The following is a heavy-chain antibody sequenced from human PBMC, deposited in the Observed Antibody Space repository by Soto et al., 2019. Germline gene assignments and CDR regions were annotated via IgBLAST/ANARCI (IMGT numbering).Heavy chain of an antibody. D-gene: IGHD2-15*01. CDR3: AREGGRYCTGGSCQVDD. Sequence: PSETLSLTCTVSGGSISSSSYYWGWIRQPPGKGLEWIGSIYYSGNTYYTPSLKSRVTISVDTSKNQFSLKLSSVTAADTAVYYCAREGGRYCTGGSCQVDDWAQGTLVTVSS. CDR1: GGSISSSSYY. V-gene: IGHV4-39*02. CDR2: IYYSGNT. J-gene: IGHJ4*02.